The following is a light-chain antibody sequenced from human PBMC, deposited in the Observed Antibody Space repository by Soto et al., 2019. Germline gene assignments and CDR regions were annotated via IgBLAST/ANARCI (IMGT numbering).Light chain of an antibody. J-gene: IGKJ1*01. CDR1: QPITSNY. V-gene: IGKV3-20*01. CDR2: GAS. Sequence: EIVLTQSPATLSLSPGERATLSCRASQPITSNYLAWYQQRSGQAPRLLISGASSRATGVTDRFSGSGSGTDFTLTINRLEPEDFAVYYCQQYGDLPWTFGQGTKVDIK. CDR3: QQYGDLPWT.